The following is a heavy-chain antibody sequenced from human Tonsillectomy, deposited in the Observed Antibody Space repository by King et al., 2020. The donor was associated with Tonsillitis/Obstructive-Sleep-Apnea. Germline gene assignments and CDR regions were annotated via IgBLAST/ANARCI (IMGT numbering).Heavy chain of an antibody. Sequence: QLQESGPGLVEPSGTLSLTCAVSGGSISSNNWWSWVRQPPGKGLEWIGETHQSGSTNYSPSLKSGVTISADKPGNQFSLKLSSVTAADTAVYYCARHLGIIATRGFDFWGQGTMVTVSS. CDR3: ARHLGIIATRGFDF. CDR2: THQSGST. CDR1: GGSISSNNW. V-gene: IGHV4-4*02. J-gene: IGHJ3*01. D-gene: IGHD1-20*01.